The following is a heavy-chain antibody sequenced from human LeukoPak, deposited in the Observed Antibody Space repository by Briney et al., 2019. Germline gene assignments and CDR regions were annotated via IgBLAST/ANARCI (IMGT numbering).Heavy chain of an antibody. CDR2: INSDGSST. CDR3: AGVYTDSGWYRGHFDY. Sequence: QPGGSLRLSCAASGFTFSSYWMHWVRQAPGKGLVWVSRINSDGSSTSYADSVKGRFTISRDNAKNTLYLQMNSLRAEDTAVYYCAGVYTDSGWYRGHFDYWGQGTLVTVSS. CDR1: GFTFSSYW. J-gene: IGHJ4*02. V-gene: IGHV3-74*01. D-gene: IGHD6-19*01.